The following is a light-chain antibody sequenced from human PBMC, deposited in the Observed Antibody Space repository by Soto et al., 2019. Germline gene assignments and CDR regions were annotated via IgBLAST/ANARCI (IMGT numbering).Light chain of an antibody. CDR1: QSVGTS. CDR2: AAS. Sequence: DIVLTQSPATLSFSPGERASLSCRASQSVGTSLAWYQQRPGQAPRLLLSAASTRATGIPARFSGSGTGTDFTLTISGLQPEDVAVYYCQQRVNWPPRDTFGQGTKLEIK. J-gene: IGKJ2*01. V-gene: IGKV3-11*01. CDR3: QQRVNWPPRDT.